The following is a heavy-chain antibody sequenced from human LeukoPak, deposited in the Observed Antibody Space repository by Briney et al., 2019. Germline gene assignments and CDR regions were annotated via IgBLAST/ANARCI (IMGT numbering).Heavy chain of an antibody. V-gene: IGHV3-23*01. CDR2: ISGSGGST. D-gene: IGHD2-2*01. CDR3: ARLLGYCSSTSCYAHASDI. CDR1: GFTFSSYA. J-gene: IGHJ3*02. Sequence: PGGSLRLSCAASGFTFSSYAMSWVRQAPGEGLEWVSAISGSGGSTYYADSVKGRFTISRDNSKNTLYLQMNSLRAEDTAVYYCARLLGYCSSTSCYAHASDIWGQGTMATVSS.